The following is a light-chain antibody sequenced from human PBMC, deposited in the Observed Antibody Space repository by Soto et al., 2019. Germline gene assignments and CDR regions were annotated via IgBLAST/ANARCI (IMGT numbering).Light chain of an antibody. CDR3: QQLNSYPS. Sequence: IQLTQSPSSLSASVGDRVTITCRASQGINSYLALYQQAPGKAPKLLIYGASTLQRGVPSRFSGSGSGTDFTLTISSLQPEDFATYYCQQLNSYPSFGGGTKVEIK. CDR1: QGINSY. CDR2: GAS. J-gene: IGKJ4*01. V-gene: IGKV1-9*01.